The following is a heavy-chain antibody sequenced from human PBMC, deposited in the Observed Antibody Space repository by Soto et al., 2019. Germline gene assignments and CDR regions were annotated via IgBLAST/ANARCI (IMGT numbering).Heavy chain of an antibody. J-gene: IGHJ6*02. V-gene: IGHV3-30-3*01. CDR2: ISYDGSNK. D-gene: IGHD5-12*01. Sequence: QVQLVESGGGVVQPGRSLRLSCAASGFTFSSYAMHWVRQAPGKGLEWVAVISYDGSNKYYADSVKGRFTISRDNSKNTLYLQMNSLRAEDTAVYYCARGGYDSPYGIDVWGQGTTVTVSS. CDR1: GFTFSSYA. CDR3: ARGGYDSPYGIDV.